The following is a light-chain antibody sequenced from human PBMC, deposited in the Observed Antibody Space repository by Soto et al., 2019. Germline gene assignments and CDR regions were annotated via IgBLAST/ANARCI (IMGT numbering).Light chain of an antibody. CDR2: EVT. V-gene: IGLV2-14*01. Sequence: QSVLAQPSSGSWSPGQSITISCTGTSTDVGGYNYVSWYQHHSGKAPKLLIYEVTNRPSGISDRFSGSKSVNTASLTISGLQAEDESDYYCGSYSSTDTTFVFGTGTKVTVL. J-gene: IGLJ1*01. CDR1: STDVGGYNY. CDR3: GSYSSTDTTFV.